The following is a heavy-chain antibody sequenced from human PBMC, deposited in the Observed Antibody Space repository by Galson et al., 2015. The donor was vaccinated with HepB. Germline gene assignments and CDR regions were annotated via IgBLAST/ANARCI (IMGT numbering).Heavy chain of an antibody. CDR3: ARIAEINDFWSGYFYYYYGMDV. V-gene: IGHV3-7*01. CDR1: GFTFSSYW. CDR2: IKQDGSEK. J-gene: IGHJ6*02. Sequence: SLRLSCAASGFTFSSYWMSWVRQAPGKGLEWVANIKQDGSEKHYVDSVKGRFTISRDNAKNSLYLQMNSLRAEDTAVYYCARIAEINDFWSGYFYYYYGMDVWGQGTTVTVSS. D-gene: IGHD3-3*01.